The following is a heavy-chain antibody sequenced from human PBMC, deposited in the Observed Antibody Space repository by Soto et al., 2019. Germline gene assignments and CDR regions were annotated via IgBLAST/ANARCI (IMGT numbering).Heavy chain of an antibody. Sequence: VKVSCKASGYTFTSYGISWVRQARGQRLEWIGWIVVGSGNTNYAQKFKERVTITRDMSTSTAYMEQSSLRTEDTAVYYCAAAKSSSWYLTRNYYYYYGMDVWGQGTTVTVSS. V-gene: IGHV1-58*02. D-gene: IGHD6-13*01. CDR1: GYTFTSYG. CDR2: IVVGSGNT. CDR3: AAAKSSSWYLTRNYYYYYGMDV. J-gene: IGHJ6*02.